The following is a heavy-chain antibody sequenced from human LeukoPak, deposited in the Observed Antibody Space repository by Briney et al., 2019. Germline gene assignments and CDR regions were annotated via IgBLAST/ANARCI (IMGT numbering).Heavy chain of an antibody. D-gene: IGHD6-19*01. CDR1: GFTFSSYS. CDR3: ARDSLHGSGWYVGYYYYMDV. J-gene: IGHJ6*03. CDR2: ISSSSSYV. V-gene: IGHV3-21*01. Sequence: PGGSLRLSCAASGFTFSSYSMNWVRQAPGKGLEWVSSISSSSSYVYYADSVKGRFTISRDNAKNSLYLQMNSLRAEDTAVYYCARDSLHGSGWYVGYYYYMDVWGKGTTVTVSS.